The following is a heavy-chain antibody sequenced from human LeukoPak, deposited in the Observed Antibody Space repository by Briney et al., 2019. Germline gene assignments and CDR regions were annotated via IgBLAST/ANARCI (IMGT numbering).Heavy chain of an antibody. CDR3: ARETATDAFDI. CDR2: IIPILGIA. D-gene: IGHD5-18*01. Sequence: SVKVSCKASGGTFSSYAISWVRRAPGQGLEWMGRIIPILGIANYAQKFQGRVTITADKSTSTAYMELSSLRSEDTAVYYCARETATDAFDIWGQGTMVTVSS. CDR1: GGTFSSYA. V-gene: IGHV1-69*04. J-gene: IGHJ3*02.